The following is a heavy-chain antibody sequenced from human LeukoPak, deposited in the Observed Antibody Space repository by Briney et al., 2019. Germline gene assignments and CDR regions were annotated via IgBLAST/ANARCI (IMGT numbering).Heavy chain of an antibody. D-gene: IGHD3-22*01. CDR2: IYPGDSDT. CDR3: ARLYYYDSSGYGGYFDY. CDR1: GYSFTNYW. V-gene: IGHV5-51*01. J-gene: IGHJ4*02. Sequence: GESLKISCKGSGYSFTNYWIAWVRQMPGKGLEWMGIIYPGDSDTSYSPSFQGQVTISADKSISTAYLQWSSLKASDTAMYYCARLYYYDSSGYGGYFDYWGQGTLVTVSS.